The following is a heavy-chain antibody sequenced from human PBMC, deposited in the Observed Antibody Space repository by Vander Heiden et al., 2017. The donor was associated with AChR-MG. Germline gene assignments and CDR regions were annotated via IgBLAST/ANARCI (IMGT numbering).Heavy chain of an antibody. Sequence: QVQLQESGPGLVKPSETLSLTCTVPGGSISSYYWSWIRQPPGKGLEWIGYIYYSGSTNYNPSLKSRVTISVDTSKNQFSLKLSSVTAADTAVYYCARDRGPDYYDSSYYYYGMDVWGQGTTVTVSS. J-gene: IGHJ6*02. V-gene: IGHV4-59*01. CDR2: IYYSGST. CDR1: GGSISSYY. CDR3: ARDRGPDYYDSSYYYYGMDV. D-gene: IGHD3-22*01.